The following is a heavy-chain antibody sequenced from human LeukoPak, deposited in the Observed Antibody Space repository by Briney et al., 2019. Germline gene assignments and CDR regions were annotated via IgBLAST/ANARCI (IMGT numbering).Heavy chain of an antibody. D-gene: IGHD5-12*01. V-gene: IGHV1-69*13. CDR3: ASSTWITKTRAFDY. CDR2: IIPIFGTA. J-gene: IGHJ4*02. CDR1: GGTFSSYA. Sequence: SVTVSFTASGGTFSSYAISWVRQAPGQGLEWMGGIIPIFGTANYAQKFQGRVTITADESTSTAYMELSSLRSEDTAVYYCASSTWITKTRAFDYWGQGTLVTVSS.